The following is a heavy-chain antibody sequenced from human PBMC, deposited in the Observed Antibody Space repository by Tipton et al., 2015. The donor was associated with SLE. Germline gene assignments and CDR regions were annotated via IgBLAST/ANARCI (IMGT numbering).Heavy chain of an antibody. Sequence: TLSLNCAVYGGSFSGYYWSWIRQPPGKGLEWIGYLYYSGSTNYNPSLKSRVTISVDTSKNQFSLKLSSVTAADTAVYYCARCNGSYFQHWCQGTLLTLSS. D-gene: IGHD2-8*01. CDR1: GGSFSGYY. CDR3: ARCNGSYFQH. J-gene: IGHJ1*01. CDR2: LYYSGST. V-gene: IGHV4-59*01.